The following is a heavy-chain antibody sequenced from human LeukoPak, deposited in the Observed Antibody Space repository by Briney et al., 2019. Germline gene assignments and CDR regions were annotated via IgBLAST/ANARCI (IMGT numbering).Heavy chain of an antibody. CDR1: GGSFSGYY. CDR3: AREPQPRNNYCSGGSCYSGYFQH. J-gene: IGHJ1*01. V-gene: IGHV4-34*01. Sequence: SETLSLTCAVYGGSFSGYYWSWIRQPPGKGLEWIGEINHSGSTNYNPSLKSRVTISVDTSKNQFSLKLSSVTAADTAVYYCAREPQPRNNYCSGGSCYSGYFQHWGQGTLVTVSS. CDR2: INHSGST. D-gene: IGHD2-15*01.